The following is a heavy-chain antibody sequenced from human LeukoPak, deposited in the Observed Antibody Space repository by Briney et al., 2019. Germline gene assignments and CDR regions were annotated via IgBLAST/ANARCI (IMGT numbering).Heavy chain of an antibody. V-gene: IGHV3-49*03. D-gene: IGHD3-10*01. CDR1: GFTFGDYA. J-gene: IGHJ4*02. CDR2: IRSKAYGGTT. CDR3: TRGSQYYGSGSSDY. Sequence: GGSLRLSCTASGFTFGDYAMSWFRQAPGKGLEWVGFIRSKAYGGTTEYAAPVKGRFTISRDDSKSIAYLQMNSLKTEDTAVYYCTRGSQYYGSGSSDYWGQGTLVTVSS.